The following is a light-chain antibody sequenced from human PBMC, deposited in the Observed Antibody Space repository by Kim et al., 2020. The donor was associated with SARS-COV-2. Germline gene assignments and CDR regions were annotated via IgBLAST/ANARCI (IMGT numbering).Light chain of an antibody. Sequence: ASVGDRVTITCRASQDIRNDLVWYQQNPGRAPKRLIYGASSLQSGVPSRFIGSGSGTEFTLTISSVQPEDFATYYCLQHSTYPSTFGQGTRLEIK. CDR3: LQHSTYPST. J-gene: IGKJ5*01. V-gene: IGKV1-17*01. CDR1: QDIRND. CDR2: GAS.